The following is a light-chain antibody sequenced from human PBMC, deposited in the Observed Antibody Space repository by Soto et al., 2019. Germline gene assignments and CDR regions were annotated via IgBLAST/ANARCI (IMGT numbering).Light chain of an antibody. J-gene: IGKJ1*01. V-gene: IGKV3-20*01. CDR1: QRISSSY. CDR3: QKYGSSPPWT. Sequence: EIVLTQYPGTLSLSPGERATLSCRASQRISSSYLAWYQQKPGQPPRLLIFGASSRAAGIPDRFSGSGSGTDFTLTIGRLEPEDFAVYYCQKYGSSPPWTFGQGTKVESK. CDR2: GAS.